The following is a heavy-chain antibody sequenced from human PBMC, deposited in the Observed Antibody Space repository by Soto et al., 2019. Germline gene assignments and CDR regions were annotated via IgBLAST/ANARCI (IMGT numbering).Heavy chain of an antibody. CDR3: ARGVSGKGDSFDY. D-gene: IGHD3-10*01. V-gene: IGHV4-34*01. CDR2: INYSGST. Sequence: SSETLSLTCAVYGGSFSGYYWSWIRQPPGKGLEWIGEINYSGSTNYNPSLESRVTISVDTSKKQISLNLNSVTAADTAVYYWARGVSGKGDSFDYWGQGTLVTVSS. J-gene: IGHJ4*02. CDR1: GGSFSGYY.